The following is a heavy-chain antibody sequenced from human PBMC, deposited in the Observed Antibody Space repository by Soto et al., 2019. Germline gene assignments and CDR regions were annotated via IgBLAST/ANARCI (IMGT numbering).Heavy chain of an antibody. J-gene: IGHJ5*01. V-gene: IGHV4-59*01. Sequence: PSEALSLTCTISGGSFNNDYLTWIRQSPGKGLEWIGYIFHSGITDYNPSVKSRVTISIDKSKNLFSLKLTSVTAADTAVYYCARDRYFYDSAGYYRTLDSWGQGILVTVYS. CDR2: IFHSGIT. CDR1: GGSFNNDY. D-gene: IGHD3-22*01. CDR3: ARDRYFYDSAGYYRTLDS.